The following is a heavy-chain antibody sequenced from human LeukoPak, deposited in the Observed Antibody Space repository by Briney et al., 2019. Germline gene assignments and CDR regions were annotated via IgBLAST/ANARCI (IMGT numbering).Heavy chain of an antibody. J-gene: IGHJ4*02. D-gene: IGHD3-16*02. CDR1: GLTITTHW. CDR2: IEQDGTKE. V-gene: IGHV3-7*01. Sequence: GGSLRLSCAAPGLTITTHWMTWVRQAPEKGLEWVATIEQDGTKEYYVDSVKGRFTISRDNAKNSLYLQMNSLRAEDTAVYYCARDRVWGSYRWYYFDYWGQGTLVTVSS. CDR3: ARDRVWGSYRWYYFDY.